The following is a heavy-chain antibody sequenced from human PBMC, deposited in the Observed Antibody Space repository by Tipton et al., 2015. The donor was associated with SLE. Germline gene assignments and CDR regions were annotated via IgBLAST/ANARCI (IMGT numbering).Heavy chain of an antibody. CDR2: IYYSGSL. J-gene: IGHJ3*02. V-gene: IGHV4-31*03. CDR1: GDSIRTTGYY. Sequence: TLSLTCTASGDSIRTTGYYWSRIRQQPGKGLEWIGYIYYSGSLYYNPSLSSRLTISIDTSKNQFSLKLGSVTAADTAIYYCARAMGQHGFDIWGQGTTVTVSS. D-gene: IGHD2-2*01. CDR3: ARAMGQHGFDI.